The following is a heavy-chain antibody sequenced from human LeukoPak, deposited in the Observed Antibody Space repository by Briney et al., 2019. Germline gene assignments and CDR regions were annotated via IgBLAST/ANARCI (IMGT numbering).Heavy chain of an antibody. CDR1: GFTFSSYG. J-gene: IGHJ5*02. CDR2: INTDGSIT. D-gene: IGHD3-9*01. CDR3: ASLGTLVP. Sequence: GGSLRLSCAASGFTFSSYGMHWVRQAPGKGLVWVSRINTDGSITTYADSVKGRFTISRDNAKNTLYLQMNSLRDEDTAVYYCASLGTLVPWGQGTLVTVSS. V-gene: IGHV3-74*03.